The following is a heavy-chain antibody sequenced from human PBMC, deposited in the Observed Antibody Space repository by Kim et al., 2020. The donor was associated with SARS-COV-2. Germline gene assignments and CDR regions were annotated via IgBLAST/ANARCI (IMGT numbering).Heavy chain of an antibody. D-gene: IGHD3-22*01. CDR1: GFTFSSYA. CDR3: AKVSRYYYDRSGYYY. Sequence: GGSLRLSCAASGFTFSSYAMSWVRQAPGKGLEWVSAIRCSGSNTYYADSVKGRFTISRDNSKNTLYLQMNSLRAEDTAVYYCAKVSRYYYDRSGYYYWGQGTLVTVSS. CDR2: IRCSGSNT. J-gene: IGHJ4*02. V-gene: IGHV3-23*01.